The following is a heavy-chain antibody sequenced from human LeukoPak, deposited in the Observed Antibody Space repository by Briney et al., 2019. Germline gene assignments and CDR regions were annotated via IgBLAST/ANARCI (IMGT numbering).Heavy chain of an antibody. Sequence: ASVTVSSKASARTFSIYAISWVRQAPGQGLEGMGGIIPIFGTANYAQKFQGRVTITADESTSTAYMELSSLRSEDTAVYYCARDRRHGDYDEYWGQGTLVTVSS. CDR2: IIPIFGTA. CDR1: ARTFSIYA. J-gene: IGHJ4*02. D-gene: IGHD4-17*01. CDR3: ARDRRHGDYDEY. V-gene: IGHV1-69*13.